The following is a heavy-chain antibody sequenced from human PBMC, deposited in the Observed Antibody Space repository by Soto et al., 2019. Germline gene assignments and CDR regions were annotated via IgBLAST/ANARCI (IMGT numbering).Heavy chain of an antibody. V-gene: IGHV3-48*01. CDR1: GFTFSSYS. CDR3: ARAQVFYCSGGSCFFMDV. D-gene: IGHD2-15*01. CDR2: ISSSSSTI. J-gene: IGHJ6*04. Sequence: GGSLRLSCAASGFTFSSYSMNWVRQAPGKGLEWVSYISSSSSTIYYADSVKGRFTISRDNAKNSLYLQMNSLRAEDTAVYYFARAQVFYCSGGSCFFMDVWGKGTTVTVSS.